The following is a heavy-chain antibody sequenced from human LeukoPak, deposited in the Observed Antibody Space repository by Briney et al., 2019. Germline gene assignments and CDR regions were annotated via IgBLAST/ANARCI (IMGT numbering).Heavy chain of an antibody. Sequence: GASVKVSCKASGYTSTTYGFNWVRQAPGQGLEWMGRISAYNGHTNYAQKFQDRVTMTTDTSTNKAYLEVRSLRSDDTALYYCARDGERCDPWGQGTLVTVSS. V-gene: IGHV1-18*01. CDR1: GYTSTTYG. CDR3: ARDGERCDP. J-gene: IGHJ5*02. D-gene: IGHD2-21*01. CDR2: ISAYNGHT.